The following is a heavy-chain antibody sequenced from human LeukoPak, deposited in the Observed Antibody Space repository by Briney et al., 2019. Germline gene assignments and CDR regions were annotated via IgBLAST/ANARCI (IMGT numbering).Heavy chain of an antibody. V-gene: IGHV4-59*01. J-gene: IGHJ5*02. CDR1: GGSISSYY. Sequence: PSETLSLTCTVSGGSISSYYWSGIRQPPGKGLEWIGYIYYSGSTNYNPSLKSQVTISVDTSKNQFSLKLSSVTAADTAVYYCARVSNWFDPWGQGTLVTVSS. CDR2: IYYSGST. CDR3: ARVSNWFDP.